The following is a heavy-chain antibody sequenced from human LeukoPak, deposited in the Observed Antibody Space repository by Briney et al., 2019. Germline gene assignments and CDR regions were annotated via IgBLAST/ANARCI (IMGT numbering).Heavy chain of an antibody. CDR2: ISYTKGA. CDR1: GASISSNTYF. J-gene: IGHJ4*02. D-gene: IGHD6-13*01. V-gene: IGHV4-39*07. CDR3: ARVSAAGGTRLFDY. Sequence: SETLSLTCTVSGASISSNTYFWDWIRQPPGKGLEWIGTISYTKGAYYNTSLNSRITMSVDTSKSQFSLKLNSVTTTDSAVYYCARVSAAGGTRLFDYWGQGTLVTVSS.